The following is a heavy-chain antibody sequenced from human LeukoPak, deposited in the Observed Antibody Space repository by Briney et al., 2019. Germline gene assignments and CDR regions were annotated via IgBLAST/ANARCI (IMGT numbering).Heavy chain of an antibody. D-gene: IGHD4-23*01. Sequence: APVKVSCKAPGYTFTRYYLHWVRQAPGQGLEWMGIINPSGGSTSYAQKFQGRVTMTRDTSTSAVYMELTSLRSEDTAVYYCARAITVVTGYFDYWGQGTLVTVSS. CDR3: ARAITVVTGYFDY. J-gene: IGHJ4*02. V-gene: IGHV1-46*01. CDR2: INPSGGST. CDR1: GYTFTRYY.